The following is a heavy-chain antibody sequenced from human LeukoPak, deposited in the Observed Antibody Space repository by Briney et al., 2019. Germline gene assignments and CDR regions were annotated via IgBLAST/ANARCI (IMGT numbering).Heavy chain of an antibody. CDR1: GGSISNSNFY. D-gene: IGHD4-17*01. J-gene: IGHJ5*02. Sequence: TLSLSCTVSGGSISNSNFYWGWIRQPPGKALEWLALIYWDDDKRYSPSLKSRLTITKDTSKNQVVLTMTNMDPVDTATYYCAHRPIGTVTTRDWFDPWGQGTLVTVSS. CDR2: IYWDDDK. CDR3: AHRPIGTVTTRDWFDP. V-gene: IGHV2-5*02.